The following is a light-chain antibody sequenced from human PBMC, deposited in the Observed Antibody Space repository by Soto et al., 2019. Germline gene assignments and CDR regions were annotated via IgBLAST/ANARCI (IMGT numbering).Light chain of an antibody. CDR3: SSFTSRFTFNYI. CDR1: SSGVGGYNY. CDR2: EVT. Sequence: QSALTQPASVSGSPGQSITISCTGTSSGVGGYNYVSWYQQHPGKAPKIIIYEVTNRPSGVSNRFSGSKSGSTASLTISGLQAEDDADYYCSSFTSRFTFNYIFGTGTKVTVL. J-gene: IGLJ1*01. V-gene: IGLV2-14*01.